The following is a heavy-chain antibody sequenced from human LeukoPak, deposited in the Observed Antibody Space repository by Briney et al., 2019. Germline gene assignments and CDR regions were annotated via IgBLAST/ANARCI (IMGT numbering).Heavy chain of an antibody. Sequence: ASVKVSRKASGGTFSSYAISWVRQAPGQGLEWMGRIIPILGIANYAQKFQGRVTITADKSTSTAYMELSSLRSEDTAVYYCARVVAAAGRGDYYYYGMDVWGQGTTVTVSS. CDR2: IIPILGIA. V-gene: IGHV1-69*04. CDR3: ARVVAAAGRGDYYYYGMDV. J-gene: IGHJ6*02. D-gene: IGHD6-13*01. CDR1: GGTFSSYA.